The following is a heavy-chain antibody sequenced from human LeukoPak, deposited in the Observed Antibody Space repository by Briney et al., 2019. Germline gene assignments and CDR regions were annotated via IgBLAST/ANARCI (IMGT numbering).Heavy chain of an antibody. CDR3: ARAGFRQLAPYYYYYMDV. V-gene: IGHV3-20*04. CDR2: INWNGGST. D-gene: IGHD6-6*01. CDR1: GFTFDDYG. J-gene: IGHJ6*03. Sequence: PGGSLRLSCAASGFTFDDYGMSWVRQAPGKGLEWVSGINWNGGSTGYADSVKGRFTISRDNAKNSLYLQMHSLRAEDTALYYCARAGFRQLAPYYYYYMDVWGKGTTVTVSS.